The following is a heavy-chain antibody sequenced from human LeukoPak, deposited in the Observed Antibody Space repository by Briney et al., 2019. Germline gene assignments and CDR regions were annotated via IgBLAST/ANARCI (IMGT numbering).Heavy chain of an antibody. J-gene: IGHJ6*02. CDR2: IKSKTDGGTT. CDR3: TTGCSSTSCYGV. D-gene: IGHD2-2*01. V-gene: IGHV3-15*01. CDR1: GFTFSNAW. Sequence: MPGGSLRLSCAASGFTFSNAWMSWVRQAPRKGLEWVGRIKSKTDGGTTDYAAPVKGRFTISRDDSKNTLYLQMNSQKTEDTAVYYCTTGCSSTSCYGVWGQGTTVTVSS.